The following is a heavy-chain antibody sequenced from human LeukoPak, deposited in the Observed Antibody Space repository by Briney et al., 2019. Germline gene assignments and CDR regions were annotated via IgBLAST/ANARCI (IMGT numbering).Heavy chain of an antibody. Sequence: PGRSLRLSCTASGFTFGDYAMSWVRQAPGKGLEWVGFIRSKAYGGTTEYAASVKGRFTISRDDSKSIAYLQMNSLKTEDTAVYYCTSHYDILTGYRRTFDYWGQGTLVTVSS. CDR3: TSHYDILTGYRRTFDY. V-gene: IGHV3-49*04. J-gene: IGHJ4*02. CDR1: GFTFGDYA. CDR2: IRSKAYGGTT. D-gene: IGHD3-9*01.